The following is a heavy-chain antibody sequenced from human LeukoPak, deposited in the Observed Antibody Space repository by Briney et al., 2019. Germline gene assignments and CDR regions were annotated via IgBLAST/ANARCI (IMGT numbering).Heavy chain of an antibody. CDR1: GFIFSADT. V-gene: IGHV3-21*01. D-gene: IGHD3-16*01. CDR3: ARGGGHLPSR. CDR2: TSSGGSYI. Sequence: GGSLRLSCAASGFIFSADTRKWVRQAPGKGLEWVSSTSSGGSYIFYADPLKGRFTISRDNAKNSLYLQMNSLRVEDTAVYYCARGGGHLPSRWGQGTLVTVSS. J-gene: IGHJ4*02.